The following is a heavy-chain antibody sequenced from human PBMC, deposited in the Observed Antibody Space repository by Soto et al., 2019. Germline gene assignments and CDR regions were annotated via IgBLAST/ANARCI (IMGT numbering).Heavy chain of an antibody. CDR2: INTNPGNP. J-gene: IGHJ5*02. D-gene: IGHD6-13*01. CDR1: GYTFTSYA. Sequence: QVQLVQSGSELKKPGASVKVSCKASGYTFTSYAMNWVRQAPGQGLEWMGWINTNPGNPTYAQGFTGRFVFSLDTSXSXXYLQICSLKAEDTAVYYCARGLSSWTGSGNNWFDPWGQGTLVTVSS. CDR3: ARGLSSWTGSGNNWFDP. V-gene: IGHV7-4-1*01.